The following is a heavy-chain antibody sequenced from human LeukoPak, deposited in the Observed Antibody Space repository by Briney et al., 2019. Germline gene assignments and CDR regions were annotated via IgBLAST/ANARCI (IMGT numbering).Heavy chain of an antibody. J-gene: IGHJ4*02. CDR2: DNVRGST. CDR3: AREGGPYRPLDY. V-gene: IGHV4-4*02. Sequence: SETLSLTCGVSGGSITQTNYWTWVRPPPGKGLEWIGDDNVRGSTNYNPSLMGRVAISVDKSENHVSLQLTSVTAADTAVYYCAREGGPYRPLDYSGQGTLVTVSS. CDR1: GGSITQTNY.